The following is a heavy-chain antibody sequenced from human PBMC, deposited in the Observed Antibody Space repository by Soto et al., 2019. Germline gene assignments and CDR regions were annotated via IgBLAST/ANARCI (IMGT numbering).Heavy chain of an antibody. CDR1: GGTFSSYA. J-gene: IGHJ4*02. V-gene: IGHV1-69*13. D-gene: IGHD4-17*01. CDR3: PRTLYGDNVDY. CDR2: IIPIFGTA. Sequence: AASVTVSCTASGGTFSSYAISWVRQAPGQGLEWMGGIIPIFGTANYAQKFQGRVTITADESTSTAYMELSSLRSEDTAVYYCPRTLYGDNVDYWGQGTLVTVSS.